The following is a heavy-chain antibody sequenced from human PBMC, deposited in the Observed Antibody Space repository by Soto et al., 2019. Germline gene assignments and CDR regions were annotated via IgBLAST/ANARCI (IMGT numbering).Heavy chain of an antibody. CDR3: VQSRCGGDCLQSYSSRSYYGLDV. V-gene: IGHV2-5*02. J-gene: IGHJ6*02. Sequence: SGPTLVNPTQTLTLTCTFSGFSLSTTGVGVGWIRQPPGKALEWLALIYWDDDKRYNPSLKSRLTITKDTSKNQVVLTMTNMDPVDTATYYCVQSRCGGDCLQSYSSRSYYGLDVWGQGTTVTVSS. CDR2: IYWDDDK. D-gene: IGHD2-21*01. CDR1: GFSLSTTGVG.